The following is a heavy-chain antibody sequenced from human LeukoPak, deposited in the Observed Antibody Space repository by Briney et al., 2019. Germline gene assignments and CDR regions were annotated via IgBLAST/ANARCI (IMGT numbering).Heavy chain of an antibody. CDR3: ARGRYCSSTSCRPLGAFDI. V-gene: IGHV3-23*01. J-gene: IGHJ3*02. CDR2: ISGSGGST. Sequence: PGGSLRLSCAASGFTFSSYAMSWVRQAPGKGLEWVSAISGSGGSTYYADSVKGRFTISRDNSKNTLYLQMNSLRAEDTAVYYCARGRYCSSTSCRPLGAFDIWGQGTMVTVSS. D-gene: IGHD2-2*01. CDR1: GFTFSSYA.